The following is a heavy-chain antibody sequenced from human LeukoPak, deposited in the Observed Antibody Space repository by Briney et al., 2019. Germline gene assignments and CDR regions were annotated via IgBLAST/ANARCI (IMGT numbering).Heavy chain of an antibody. CDR3: ARDYYASSGFAFHHGMDV. V-gene: IGHV4-39*01. D-gene: IGHD3-22*01. Sequence: SETLSLACTVSGGSISSSSYYWGWIRQPPGKGLEWIGSIYYSGSTYYNPSLKSRVPISVDTSKNQFCLKLSSVTAEDTDVYYCARDYYASSGFAFHHGMDVWGQGTTVPVS. J-gene: IGHJ6*02. CDR2: IYYSGST. CDR1: GGSISSSSYY.